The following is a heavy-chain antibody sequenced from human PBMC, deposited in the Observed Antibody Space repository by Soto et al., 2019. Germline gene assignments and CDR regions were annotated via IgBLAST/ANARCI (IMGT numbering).Heavy chain of an antibody. V-gene: IGHV3-23*01. D-gene: IGHD6-19*01. J-gene: IGHJ3*02. CDR3: AKAGVYIAVAGGVASALDI. CDR1: EFTFSSYA. Sequence: GGSLRLSCAASEFTFSSYAMSWVRQAPGKGLEWVSAISGSGGSTYYADPVKGRFTISRDNSKNTLYLQMNSLRAEDTAVYYCAKAGVYIAVAGGVASALDIWGEGRIV. CDR2: ISGSGGST.